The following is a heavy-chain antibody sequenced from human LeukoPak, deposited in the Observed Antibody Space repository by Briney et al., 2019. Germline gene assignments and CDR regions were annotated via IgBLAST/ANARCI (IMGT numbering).Heavy chain of an antibody. CDR3: ARDHYDSSGYYVGYYYGMDV. V-gene: IGHV3-30*04. J-gene: IGHJ6*02. D-gene: IGHD3-22*01. CDR2: ISYDGSNK. Sequence: GGSLRLSWAASGFTFSSYAMHWVRQAPGKGLEWVAVISYDGSNKYYADSVKGRFTISRDNSKNTLYLQMNSLRAEDTAVYYCARDHYDSSGYYVGYYYGMDVWGQGTTVTVSS. CDR1: GFTFSSYA.